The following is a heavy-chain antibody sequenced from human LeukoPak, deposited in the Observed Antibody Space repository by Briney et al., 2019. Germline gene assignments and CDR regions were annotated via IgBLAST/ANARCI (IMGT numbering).Heavy chain of an antibody. J-gene: IGHJ4*02. Sequence: SVKVSCKASGGTFSSYAISWVRQAPGQGLEWMGGIIPIFGTANYAQKFQGRVTITADKSTSTAYMELSSLRSEDTAVYYCARVVGYSYGVFDYWGQGTLVTVSS. D-gene: IGHD5-18*01. CDR1: GGTFSSYA. CDR3: ARVVGYSYGVFDY. V-gene: IGHV1-69*06. CDR2: IIPIFGTA.